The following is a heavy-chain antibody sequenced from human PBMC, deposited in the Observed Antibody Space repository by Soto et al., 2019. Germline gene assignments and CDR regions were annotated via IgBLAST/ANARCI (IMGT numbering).Heavy chain of an antibody. CDR3: AREHSSGWYGYYYCGMDV. Sequence: APVKVSCKASGYTFTSYYMHWVRQAPGQGLEWMGIINPSGGSTSYAQKFQGRVTMTRDTSTSTVYMELSSLRSEDTAVYYCAREHSSGWYGYYYCGMDVWGQGTTVTVSS. V-gene: IGHV1-46*01. D-gene: IGHD6-19*01. CDR2: INPSGGST. J-gene: IGHJ6*02. CDR1: GYTFTSYY.